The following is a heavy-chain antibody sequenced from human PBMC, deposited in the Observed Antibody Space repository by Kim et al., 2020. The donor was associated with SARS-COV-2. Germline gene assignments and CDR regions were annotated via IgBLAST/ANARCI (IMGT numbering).Heavy chain of an antibody. V-gene: IGHV3-74*01. Sequence: STGYADSAKGRFTISKDNAKNTVYLQMSSLRADDTAVYYCARDSGRIVDYWGQGTLVTVSS. D-gene: IGHD3-10*01. CDR2: ST. CDR3: ARDSGRIVDY. J-gene: IGHJ4*02.